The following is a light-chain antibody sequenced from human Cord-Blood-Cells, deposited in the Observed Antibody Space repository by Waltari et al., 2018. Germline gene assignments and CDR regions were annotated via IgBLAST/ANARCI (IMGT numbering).Light chain of an antibody. Sequence: SYVLTQPPSVSVAPGKTARITCGGNNIGSKSVHWYQQKPGQAPVLVIYYDSDRPSGCPERFSGSNSGSTATLTISRVEAGDEADYYCQVWDSSSDHVVFGGGTKLTVL. V-gene: IGLV3-21*04. CDR2: YDS. J-gene: IGLJ2*01. CDR3: QVWDSSSDHVV. CDR1: NIGSKS.